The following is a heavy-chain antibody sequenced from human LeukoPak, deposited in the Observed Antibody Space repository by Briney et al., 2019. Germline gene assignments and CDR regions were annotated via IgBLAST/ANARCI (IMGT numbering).Heavy chain of an antibody. CDR1: GVSINSSSYY. CDR3: ARHSPAIAVAGALDY. D-gene: IGHD6-19*01. V-gene: IGHV4-39*01. CDR2: IYYSGST. J-gene: IGHJ4*02. Sequence: SETLSLTCTVYGVSINSSSYYWGSIRQPPGKGLGWIGRIYYSGSTYYNPSLKSLVTISVDTSNNKFSLKLSSVTAADTAVYYCARHSPAIAVAGALDYWGQGTLVTVSS.